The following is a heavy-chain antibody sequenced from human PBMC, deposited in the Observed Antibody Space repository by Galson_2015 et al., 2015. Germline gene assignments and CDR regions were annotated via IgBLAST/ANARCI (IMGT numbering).Heavy chain of an antibody. V-gene: IGHV3-7*01. D-gene: IGHD2-15*01. CDR1: GFTFSNFW. J-gene: IGHJ1*01. CDR3: ATAVVASV. CDR2: IKEDGSEA. Sequence: SLRLSCAASGFTFSNFWMSWFRQAPGKGLEWVANIKEDGSEANYVDSVKGRFTISRDNAKNSLYLQMNSLRAEDTAIYYCATAVVASVWGQGTLVTVSS.